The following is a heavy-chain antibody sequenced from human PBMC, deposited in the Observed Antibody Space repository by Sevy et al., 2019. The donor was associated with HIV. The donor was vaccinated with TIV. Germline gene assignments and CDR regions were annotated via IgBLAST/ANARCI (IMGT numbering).Heavy chain of an antibody. CDR3: AKFAGDFPHFDF. CDR1: GFTFSTYS. J-gene: IGHJ4*02. CDR2: ISDTGAST. V-gene: IGHV3-23*01. D-gene: IGHD7-27*01. Sequence: GGSLRLSCAASGFTFSTYSMTWVRQAPGKGLEWVSAISDTGASTYYTDSVEGRFTISRDNSKSTVYLHMNSLRAEDTALYYCAKFAGDFPHFDFSGQGTLVTVSS.